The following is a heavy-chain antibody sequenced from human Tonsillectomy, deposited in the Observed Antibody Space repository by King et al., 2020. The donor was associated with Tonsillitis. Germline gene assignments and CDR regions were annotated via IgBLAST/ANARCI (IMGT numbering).Heavy chain of an antibody. J-gene: IGHJ6*02. CDR2: INYTGST. CDR1: GGSFSGYY. CDR3: ASKENYYYGLDV. V-gene: IGHV4-34*01. Sequence: VQLQQWGAGLLKPSETLSLSCAVYGGSFSGYYWSWIRQVPGKGLEWIGEINYTGSTNYNPSLKSRVTISVDTSRNQFSLKVTSVTAADTAVNYCASKENYYYGLDVWGQGTTVTVSS.